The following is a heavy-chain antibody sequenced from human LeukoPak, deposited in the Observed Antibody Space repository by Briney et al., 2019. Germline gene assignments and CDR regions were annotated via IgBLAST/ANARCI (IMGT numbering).Heavy chain of an antibody. Sequence: GGSLRLSCAASGFTVSSNYVSWVRQAPGKGLEWVSVIYSGGSSYYADSVKGRFTISRDNSKNTLYLQMNSLRAEDTAVYYCARDKGRDYYDSSGYYYWGQGTLVTVSS. D-gene: IGHD3-22*01. CDR1: GFTVSSNY. CDR3: ARDKGRDYYDSSGYYY. CDR2: IYSGGSS. J-gene: IGHJ4*02. V-gene: IGHV3-66*01.